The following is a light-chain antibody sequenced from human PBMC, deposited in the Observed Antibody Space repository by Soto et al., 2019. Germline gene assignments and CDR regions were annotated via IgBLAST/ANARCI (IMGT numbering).Light chain of an antibody. CDR3: QQFRNWPWT. J-gene: IGKJ1*01. CDR1: QSISIN. Sequence: DIVLTPAPGTLSVFPGDRLTLPCRASQSISINLAWYQHKPGQAPRLLIHGASTRATGIPARISGSGSGTEFTLTISSLQSEDFAVYYCQQFRNWPWTFGQGTKVDIK. CDR2: GAS. V-gene: IGKV3D-15*01.